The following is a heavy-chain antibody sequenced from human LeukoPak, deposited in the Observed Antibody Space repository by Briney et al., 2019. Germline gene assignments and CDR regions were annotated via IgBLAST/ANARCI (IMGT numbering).Heavy chain of an antibody. CDR3: ASGPDYGGPHFDY. CDR2: IIPILGIA. Sequence: GSSVKVSCKASGGTFSSYAISWVRQAPGQGLEWMGRIIPILGIANYAQKFQGRVTITADKSTSTAYMELSSLRSEDTAVYYCASGPDYGGPHFDYWGQGTLVTVSS. J-gene: IGHJ4*02. D-gene: IGHD4-23*01. V-gene: IGHV1-69*04. CDR1: GGTFSSYA.